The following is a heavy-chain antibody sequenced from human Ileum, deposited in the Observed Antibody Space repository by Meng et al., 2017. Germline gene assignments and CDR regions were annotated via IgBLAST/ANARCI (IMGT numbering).Heavy chain of an antibody. D-gene: IGHD1-26*01. V-gene: IGHV3-74*01. CDR2: LKSDGSYT. J-gene: IGHJ4*02. Sequence: EVQLVESGGGLVQPVGSLRLSCAASGFTFSNYWMHWVRQAPGKGLVWVSRLKSDGSYTNYADSVKGRFTISRDNAKNTLYLQMNSLRAEDTAVYYCARGSDYSGSYVDYWGQGALVTVSS. CDR3: ARGSDYSGSYVDY. CDR1: GFTFSNYW.